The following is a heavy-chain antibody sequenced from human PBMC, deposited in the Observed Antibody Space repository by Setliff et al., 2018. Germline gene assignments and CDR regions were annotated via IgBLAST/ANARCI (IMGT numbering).Heavy chain of an antibody. D-gene: IGHD3-10*01. CDR1: GGSFRGNY. J-gene: IGHJ3*02. Sequence: SETLSLTCAVYGGSFRGNYCTWIRQSPGQGLEWIGEINHNGNTNYSPSLKSRVPISVETSKNQFSLKVHAVTAADTAVYYCARAPNRIGTMVRGVSRAFDIWGQGTLVTVSS. V-gene: IGHV4-34*01. CDR2: INHNGNT. CDR3: ARAPNRIGTMVRGVSRAFDI.